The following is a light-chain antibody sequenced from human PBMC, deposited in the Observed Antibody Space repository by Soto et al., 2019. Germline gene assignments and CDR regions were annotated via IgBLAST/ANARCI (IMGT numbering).Light chain of an antibody. J-gene: IGLJ1*01. CDR2: SNN. V-gene: IGLV1-47*02. Sequence: QPVLTQPPSVSGTPGQRVTISCSGSSSNIGTNYVYWYQQLPGTAPKLLIYSNNQRPSGVPDRFSGSKSGSSASLAISGLRSEDGADYYCAAWDDSLSGLYVFGTGTKLTVL. CDR1: SSNIGTNY. CDR3: AAWDDSLSGLYV.